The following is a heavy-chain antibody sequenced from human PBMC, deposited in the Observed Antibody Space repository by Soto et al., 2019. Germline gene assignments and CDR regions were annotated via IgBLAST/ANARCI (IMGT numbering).Heavy chain of an antibody. J-gene: IGHJ6*01. CDR3: FREHYFSYHGMDV. Sequence: QLVESGGGLVQPGGSMTLSCAGSGFAFSGSTIHWVRQASGKGLEWVGRIRSKANSFATAYAASVKGRFIISRDDSKTTVYLQMNSLKIEDTAVYYCFREHYFSYHGMDVWGQGTTVTVSS. CDR2: IRSKANSFAT. V-gene: IGHV3-73*02. CDR1: GFAFSGST. D-gene: IGHD1-26*01.